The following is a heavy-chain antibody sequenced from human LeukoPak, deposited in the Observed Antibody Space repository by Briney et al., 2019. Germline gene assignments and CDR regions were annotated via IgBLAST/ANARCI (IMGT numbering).Heavy chain of an antibody. J-gene: IGHJ4*02. CDR3: ARHGSWSFDY. CDR2: ITSGSGSTV. Sequence: AGGSLRLSCAASGFTFSSHAMSWVRQAPGKGLEWVSAITSGSGSTVYYTASLKGRFTISRDNSKNTLYLQRNSLRAEDTAVYYGARHGSWSFDYWGQGTLVTVSA. CDR1: GFTFSSHA. D-gene: IGHD6-13*01. V-gene: IGHV3-23*01.